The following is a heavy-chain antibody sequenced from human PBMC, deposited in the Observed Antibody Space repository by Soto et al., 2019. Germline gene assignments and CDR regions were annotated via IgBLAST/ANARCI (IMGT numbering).Heavy chain of an antibody. CDR1: GGSISSYY. V-gene: IGHV4-59*01. Sequence: PSETLSLTCTVSGGSISSYYWSWIRQPPGKGLEWIGYIYYSGSTNYNPSLKSRVTISVDTSKNQFSLKLSSVTAADTAVYYCARETGTTFPRVIDYWGQGTLVTVSS. CDR3: ARETGTTFPRVIDY. D-gene: IGHD1-1*01. J-gene: IGHJ4*02. CDR2: IYYSGST.